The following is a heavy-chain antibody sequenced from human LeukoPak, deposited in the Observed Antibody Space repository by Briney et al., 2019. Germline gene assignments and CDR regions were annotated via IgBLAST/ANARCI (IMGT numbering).Heavy chain of an antibody. CDR2: IKQDGSEK. V-gene: IGHV3-7*03. D-gene: IGHD2-15*01. CDR3: ARAPYCIGGSCRFDY. CDR1: GFTFSSYW. J-gene: IGHJ4*02. Sequence: PGGSLRLSCAASGFTFSSYWMSWVRQAPGKGLEGVANIKQDGSEKYYVESVKGRFTISRDNAKNSLYLQMNSLRAEDTAVYYCARAPYCIGGSCRFDYWGQGTLVTVSS.